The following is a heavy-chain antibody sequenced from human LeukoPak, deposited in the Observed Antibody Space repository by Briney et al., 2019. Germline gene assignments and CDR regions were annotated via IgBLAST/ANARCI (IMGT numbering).Heavy chain of an antibody. Sequence: ASVKVSCKASGYTFTSYGISWVRQAPGQGLEWMGWISAYNGNTNYAQKLQGRVTMTTDTSTSTAYMELRSLRSDDTAVYYCARWTAPEHNYYYYGMYVWGQGTTVTVSS. CDR2: ISAYNGNT. CDR1: GYTFTSYG. D-gene: IGHD1-14*01. CDR3: ARWTAPEHNYYYYGMYV. V-gene: IGHV1-18*01. J-gene: IGHJ6*02.